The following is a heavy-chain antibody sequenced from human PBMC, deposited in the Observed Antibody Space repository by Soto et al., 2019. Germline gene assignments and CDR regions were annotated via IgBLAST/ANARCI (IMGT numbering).Heavy chain of an antibody. CDR3: ARGGPSPYSSGFHY. CDR1: GFTFSNYA. V-gene: IGHV3-30-3*01. D-gene: IGHD6-19*01. CDR2: ISYDGNNE. J-gene: IGHJ4*02. Sequence: QVQLVESGGGVVQPGRSLSLSCAASGFTFSNYAIHWVRQAPGKGLEWVAVISYDGNNEYYADSVKGRFTVSRDNSKNTLYLQRTSLRAEDTAVYYCARGGPSPYSSGFHYWGQGTLVTVSS.